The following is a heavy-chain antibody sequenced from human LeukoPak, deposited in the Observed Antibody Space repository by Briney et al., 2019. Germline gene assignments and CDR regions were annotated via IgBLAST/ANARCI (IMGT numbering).Heavy chain of an antibody. D-gene: IGHD3-22*01. CDR3: ARYPPIPSSAGDC. V-gene: IGHV3-11*04. CDR2: IRSSGSNI. CDR1: GFTFSDYY. Sequence: GGSLRLSCAASGFTFSDYYMSWIRQAPGKGLEWVAYIRSSGSNIYYADSVKGRFTISRDNAKNSLYLQMNSLRAEDTAVYYCARYPPIPSSAGDCWGQGTLVTVSS. J-gene: IGHJ4*02.